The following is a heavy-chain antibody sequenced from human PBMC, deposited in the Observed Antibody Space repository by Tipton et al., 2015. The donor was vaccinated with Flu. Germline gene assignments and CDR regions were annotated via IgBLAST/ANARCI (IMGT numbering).Heavy chain of an antibody. Sequence: SLRLSCAVSGFTLTRYGMSWVRQAPGKGLEWVALISSGGETIYYADAVKGRFTISRDSSKNTLYLQMNSLRAEDTALYYCAKSPGYGDVFDYWGQGALVTVSS. CDR2: ISSGGETI. V-gene: IGHV3-23*01. J-gene: IGHJ4*02. CDR1: GFTLTRYG. D-gene: IGHD5-18*01. CDR3: AKSPGYGDVFDY.